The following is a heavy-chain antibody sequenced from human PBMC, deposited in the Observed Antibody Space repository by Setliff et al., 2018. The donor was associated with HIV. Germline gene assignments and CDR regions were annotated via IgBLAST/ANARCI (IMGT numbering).Heavy chain of an antibody. CDR3: AREDVMTGYSFDY. CDR2: ISNDGSDD. J-gene: IGHJ4*02. V-gene: IGHV3-30*04. CDR1: GFMFGSYG. D-gene: IGHD3-9*01. Sequence: PGESLKISCAASGFMFGSYGMHWVRQAPVKGLEWMALISNDGSDDFYSDSVKGRFTISRDNSNNTLFLQMNSLRPEDTAVYYCAREDVMTGYSFDYWGQGTLVTVSS.